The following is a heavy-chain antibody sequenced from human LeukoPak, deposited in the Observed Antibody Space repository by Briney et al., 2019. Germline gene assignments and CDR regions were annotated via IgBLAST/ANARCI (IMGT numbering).Heavy chain of an antibody. J-gene: IGHJ5*02. CDR3: ARAPLPAAAEGYWFDP. CDR2: ISAYNGNT. CDR1: GYTFTSYG. V-gene: IGHV1-18*01. D-gene: IGHD2-2*01. Sequence: ASVKVSCKASGYTFTSYGISWVRQAPGQGLEWMGWISAYNGNTNYAQKLQGRVTMTTDTSTSTAYTELRSLRSDDTAVYYCARAPLPAAAEGYWFDPWGQGTLVTVSS.